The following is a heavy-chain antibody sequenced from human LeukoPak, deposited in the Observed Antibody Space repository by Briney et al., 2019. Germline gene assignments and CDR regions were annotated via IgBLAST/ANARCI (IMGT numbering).Heavy chain of an antibody. V-gene: IGHV4-38-2*01. D-gene: IGHD2-2*01. Sequence: ASETPSLTCAVSGYSISNGYYWVWIRQPPGRGLEWIGSLYHSDSAYYNTSLRSRVSMSVDTSKNQFSLTLSFVTAADTAVYYCASSQDILILGATMKNNWFDPWGQGTLVTVSS. CDR3: ASSQDILILGATMKNNWFDP. CDR1: GYSISNGYY. J-gene: IGHJ5*02. CDR2: LYHSDSA.